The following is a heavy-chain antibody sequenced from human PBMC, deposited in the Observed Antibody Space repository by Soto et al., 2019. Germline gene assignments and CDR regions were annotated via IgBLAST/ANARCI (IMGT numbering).Heavy chain of an antibody. CDR1: GFTFSSYA. CDR3: ARDFPAVAGYYYYYGMDV. Sequence: QVQLVESGGGVVQPGRSLRLSCAVSGFTFSSYAMHWVRQAPGKGLEWVAVISYDGSNKYYADSVKGRFTISRDNSKNTLYLQMNSLRAEDTAVYYCARDFPAVAGYYYYYGMDVWDQGTTVTVSS. D-gene: IGHD6-19*01. V-gene: IGHV3-30-3*01. CDR2: ISYDGSNK. J-gene: IGHJ6*02.